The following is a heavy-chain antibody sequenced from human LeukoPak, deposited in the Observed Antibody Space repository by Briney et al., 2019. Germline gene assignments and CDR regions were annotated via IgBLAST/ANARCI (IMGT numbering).Heavy chain of an antibody. V-gene: IGHV5-51*01. Sequence: GESLKISCKGSGYTFTSYFIGWVRQVPAQGLEWVAIIRPGDSDTRYSPSFRGQVTASADRSINTAYLQWSSPKASDTAMYYCVRHRSDSGSSPIDFWGQGTLVTVSS. J-gene: IGHJ4*02. CDR3: VRHRSDSGSSPIDF. CDR2: IRPGDSDT. CDR1: GYTFTSYF. D-gene: IGHD6-6*01.